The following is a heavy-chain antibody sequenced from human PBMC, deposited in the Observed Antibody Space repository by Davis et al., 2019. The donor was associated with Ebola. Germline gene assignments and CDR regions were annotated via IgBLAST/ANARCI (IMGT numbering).Heavy chain of an antibody. V-gene: IGHV3-23*01. J-gene: IGHJ4*02. CDR3: AKDLAGWVEAAAAS. Sequence: GESLKISCAASGFTFSSYAMSWVRQAPGKGLEWVSAISGSGGSTYYADSVKGRFTISRDNSKKTLYLQMNSLRAEDTAVYYCAKDLAGWVEAAAASWGQGTLVTVSS. CDR2: ISGSGGST. D-gene: IGHD6-13*01. CDR1: GFTFSSYA.